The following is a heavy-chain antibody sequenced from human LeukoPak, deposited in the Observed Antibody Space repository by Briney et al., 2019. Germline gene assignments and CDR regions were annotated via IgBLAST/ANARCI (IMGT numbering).Heavy chain of an antibody. CDR2: INHSGST. CDR3: ARVYCSGGSCYSGMYNWFDP. CDR1: GGSFSGYY. Sequence: SETLSLTCAVYGGSFSGYYWSWIRQPPGKGLEWIGEINHSGSTNYKPSLKSRVTISVDTSKNQFSLKLSSVTAADTAVYYCARVYCSGGSCYSGMYNWFDPWGQGTLVTVSS. D-gene: IGHD2-15*01. V-gene: IGHV4-34*01. J-gene: IGHJ5*02.